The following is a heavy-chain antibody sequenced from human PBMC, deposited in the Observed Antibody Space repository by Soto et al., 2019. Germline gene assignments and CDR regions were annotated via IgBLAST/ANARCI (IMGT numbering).Heavy chain of an antibody. CDR3: ARDQSIAVAGTGPLFDY. Sequence: QVQLVESGGGLVRPGGSLRLSCAASGFTFNEYYINWIRQAPGKGLEWVSYISGTSSYTNYADSVKCRFTISRDNAKNSLYLQINSLRAEDTAIYFCARDQSIAVAGTGPLFDYWGQGTLVTVSS. CDR2: ISGTSSYT. J-gene: IGHJ4*02. CDR1: GFTFNEYY. V-gene: IGHV3-11*06. D-gene: IGHD6-19*01.